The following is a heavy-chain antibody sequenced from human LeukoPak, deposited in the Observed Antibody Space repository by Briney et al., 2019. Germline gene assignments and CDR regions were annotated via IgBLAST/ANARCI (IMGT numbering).Heavy chain of an antibody. CDR1: GLTFSSYW. D-gene: IGHD5-18*01. Sequence: GGSLRLSCAAAGLTFSSYWMSWVRQAPGKGLEWVANIKQDGSEKHYVDSVKGRFTISRDNARNSLSLQMNSLRAEDTAVYYCAKEYGYTYGEFDYWGQGTLVTVSS. CDR2: IKQDGSEK. V-gene: IGHV3-7*03. CDR3: AKEYGYTYGEFDY. J-gene: IGHJ4*02.